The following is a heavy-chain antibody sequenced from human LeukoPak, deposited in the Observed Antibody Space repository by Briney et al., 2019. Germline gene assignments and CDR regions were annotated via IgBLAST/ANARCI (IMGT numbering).Heavy chain of an antibody. J-gene: IGHJ3*02. CDR1: GYRFSGYW. D-gene: IGHD6-13*01. CDR2: IYPSDAHN. Sequence: GESLKISCKGSGYRFSGYWIGWGRQLPGKGLEWMGVIYPSDAHNKYNPSFQSQVTISADKSINTAHLQWSSMKASDTAMYYCARHGTPAAAGSVFDSWGQGTMVTVSS. CDR3: ARHGTPAAAGSVFDS. V-gene: IGHV5-51*01.